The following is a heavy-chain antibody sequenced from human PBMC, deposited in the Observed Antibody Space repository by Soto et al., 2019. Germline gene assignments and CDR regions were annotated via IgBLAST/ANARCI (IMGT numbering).Heavy chain of an antibody. J-gene: IGHJ6*02. CDR1: GFTFRSYG. V-gene: IGHV3-30*18. D-gene: IGHD2-15*01. CDR2: ISNDGTNK. Sequence: QVQLVESGGGVVQPGRSLRLSCAASGFTFRSYGMHWVRQAPGKGLEWLAVISNDGTNKYLADSVKGRLTLSRDNSRNTLSLEINNLRPEDTAVYYCGKDTLDCSGGDCPLYYYYGMDVWGQGTTVTVS. CDR3: GKDTLDCSGGDCPLYYYYGMDV.